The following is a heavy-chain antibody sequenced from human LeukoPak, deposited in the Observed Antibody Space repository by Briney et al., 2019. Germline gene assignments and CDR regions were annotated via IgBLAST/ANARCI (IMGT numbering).Heavy chain of an antibody. D-gene: IGHD6-13*01. CDR3: ARGPPAFFIAAAGTGSWFDP. CDR2: IIPIFGTA. J-gene: IGHJ5*02. V-gene: IGHV1-69*13. Sequence: SVKVSCKASGGTFISYAISWVRQAPGQGLEWMGGIIPIFGTANYAQKFQGRVTITADESTSTAYMELSSLRSEDTAVYYCARGPPAFFIAAAGTGSWFDPWGQGTLVTVSS. CDR1: GGTFISYA.